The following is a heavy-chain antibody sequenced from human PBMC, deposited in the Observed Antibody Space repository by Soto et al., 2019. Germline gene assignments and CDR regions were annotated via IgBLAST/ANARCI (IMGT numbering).Heavy chain of an antibody. CDR3: ARNKADTRGWFDP. D-gene: IGHD6-19*01. Sequence: PSQTLSLTCAISGDSVSNNRAAWNWIRQSPSRGLEWLGRTYYNSKWFHDYALSVKSRLTINPDTTKNQFSLQLDSVTPEDTAVYYCARNKADTRGWFDPWGQGTLVTVSS. V-gene: IGHV6-1*01. CDR1: GDSVSNNRAA. CDR2: TYYNSKWFH. J-gene: IGHJ5*02.